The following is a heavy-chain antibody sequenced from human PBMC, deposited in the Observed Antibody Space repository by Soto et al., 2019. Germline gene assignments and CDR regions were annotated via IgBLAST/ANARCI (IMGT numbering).Heavy chain of an antibody. V-gene: IGHV3-48*02. Sequence: PGGSLRLSCAASGFTFSSYSMNWVRQAPGKGLEWVSYISSSSSTIYYADSVKGRFTISRDNAKNPLYLQMDSLRDEDTAVYYCARGRDGYSNYWGQGTLVTVSS. CDR1: GFTFSSYS. CDR3: ARGRDGYSNY. CDR2: ISSSSSTI. J-gene: IGHJ4*02. D-gene: IGHD4-4*01.